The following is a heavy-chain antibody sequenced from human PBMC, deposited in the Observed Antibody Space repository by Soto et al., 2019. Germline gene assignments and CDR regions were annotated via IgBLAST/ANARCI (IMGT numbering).Heavy chain of an antibody. CDR2: ISAYNGNT. CDR1: GYTFTSYG. Sequence: ASVKVSCKASGYTFTSYGISWVRQAPGQGLEWMGWISAYNGNTNYAQKLQGRVTMTTDTSTSTAYMELRSLRSDDTAVYYCARELLYGANYWYFDLCGRGTLVTVSS. D-gene: IGHD4-17*01. J-gene: IGHJ2*01. V-gene: IGHV1-18*01. CDR3: ARELLYGANYWYFDL.